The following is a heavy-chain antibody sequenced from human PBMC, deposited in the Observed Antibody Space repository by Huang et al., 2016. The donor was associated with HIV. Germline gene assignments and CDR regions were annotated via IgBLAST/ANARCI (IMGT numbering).Heavy chain of an antibody. CDR1: GYTFTNYD. CDR3: ARSAYGDLDY. CDR2: MNPNTGNT. D-gene: IGHD4-17*01. J-gene: IGHJ4*02. Sequence: QVHLVQSGAEVKKPGASVKVSCKASGYTFTNYDINWVRQAPGRGREWMGWMNPNTGNTGFAQSFQGRVTMTRKTSITTAYMELTSLTSEDTAVYYCARSAYGDLDYWGLGTLVSVSS. V-gene: IGHV1-8*02.